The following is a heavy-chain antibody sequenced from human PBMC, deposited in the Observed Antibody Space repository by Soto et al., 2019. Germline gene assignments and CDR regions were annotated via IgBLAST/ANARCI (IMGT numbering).Heavy chain of an antibody. J-gene: IGHJ4*02. CDR1: GFTFSSYA. Sequence: QVQLVESGGGVVQPGRSLRLSCAASGFTFSSYAMHWVRQAPGKGLEWVAVISYDGSNKYYADSVKGRFTISRDNSKNTLYLQMNSLRAEDTAVYYCASLPRVATLSIDYWGQGTLVTVSS. CDR3: ASLPRVATLSIDY. D-gene: IGHD5-12*01. V-gene: IGHV3-30-3*01. CDR2: ISYDGSNK.